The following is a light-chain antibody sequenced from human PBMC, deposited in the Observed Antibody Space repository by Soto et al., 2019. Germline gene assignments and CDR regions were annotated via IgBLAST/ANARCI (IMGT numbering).Light chain of an antibody. J-gene: IGKJ2*01. V-gene: IGKV1-9*01. CDR2: AAS. CDR3: QHLHTYPYT. Sequence: IKWTHSPSSLSASVLYRVTITCLSSQGIASYLAWYQQKPGKAPKLLIYAASTLHSGVPSRFSGSGSGTDFTLTISSLEPEDFATYYCQHLHTYPYTFGQGTKVDIK. CDR1: QGIASY.